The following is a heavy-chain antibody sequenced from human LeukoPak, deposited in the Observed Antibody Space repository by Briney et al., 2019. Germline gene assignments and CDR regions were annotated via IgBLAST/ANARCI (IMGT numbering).Heavy chain of an antibody. CDR2: ISSSSSYI. D-gene: IGHD1-26*01. Sequence: GGSLRLSCAASGFTFSSYDMTWVRQAPGRGLEWVSSISSSSSYIYYADSVKGRFTISRDNAKNSLYLQMNSLRAEDTAVYYCARDRSGSYYFDYWGQGTLVTVSS. CDR3: ARDRSGSYYFDY. V-gene: IGHV3-21*01. J-gene: IGHJ4*02. CDR1: GFTFSSYD.